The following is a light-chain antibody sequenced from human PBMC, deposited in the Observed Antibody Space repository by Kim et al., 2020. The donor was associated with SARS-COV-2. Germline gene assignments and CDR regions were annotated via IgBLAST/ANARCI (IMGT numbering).Light chain of an antibody. CDR3: SSYAGSNTV. V-gene: IGLV2-8*01. Sequence: PGQSVTISCTGTSSDVGGYNYVSWYQQHPGKAPKLMIYGVSKRPSGVPDRFSGSKSGNTASLTVSGLQAEDEADYYCSSYAGSNTVFGGGTQLTVL. J-gene: IGLJ3*02. CDR1: SSDVGGYNY. CDR2: GVS.